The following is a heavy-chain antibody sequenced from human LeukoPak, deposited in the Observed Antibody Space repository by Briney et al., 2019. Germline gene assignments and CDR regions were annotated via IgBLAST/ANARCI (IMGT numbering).Heavy chain of an antibody. D-gene: IGHD6-19*01. J-gene: IGHJ4*02. CDR1: GLTFSTYS. V-gene: IGHV3-23*01. CDR3: AKDVAPDSGWDLDY. Sequence: GGSLRLSCAVSGLTFSTYSMTWVRQGPGKGLEWVSGIYNSGAKIFYANSVKGRFTISRDNPKNMLYLQMNSLRVEDTAVYYCAKDVAPDSGWDLDYWGQGTLVTVSS. CDR2: IYNSGAKI.